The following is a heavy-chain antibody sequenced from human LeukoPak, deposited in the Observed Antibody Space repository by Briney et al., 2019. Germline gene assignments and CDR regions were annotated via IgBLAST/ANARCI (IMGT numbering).Heavy chain of an antibody. J-gene: IGHJ4*02. CDR3: ARDASYYSDSSGYYLFDY. D-gene: IGHD3-22*01. V-gene: IGHV4-59*01. CDR1: GGSISSNY. Sequence: SETLSLTCTVSGGSISSNYWSWIRQPPGKGLEWIGYIYYSGSTNYNPSLKSRVTISVDTSKNQFSLKLSSVTAADTAVYYCARDASYYSDSSGYYLFDYWGQGTLATVSS. CDR2: IYYSGST.